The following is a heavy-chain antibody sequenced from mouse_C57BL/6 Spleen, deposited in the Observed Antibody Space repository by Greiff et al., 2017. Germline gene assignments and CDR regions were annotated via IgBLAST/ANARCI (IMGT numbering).Heavy chain of an antibody. D-gene: IGHD1-1*01. CDR2: INPNNGGT. J-gene: IGHJ1*03. Sequence: EVQLQQSGPELVKPGASVKISCKASGYTFTDYYMNWVKQSHGKSLEWIGDINPNNGGTSYNQKFKGKATLTVDKSSSTAYMELRRLTSEDSAVYYCARDYGSRGGYFDVWGTGTTVTVSS. V-gene: IGHV1-26*01. CDR1: GYTFTDYY. CDR3: ARDYGSRGGYFDV.